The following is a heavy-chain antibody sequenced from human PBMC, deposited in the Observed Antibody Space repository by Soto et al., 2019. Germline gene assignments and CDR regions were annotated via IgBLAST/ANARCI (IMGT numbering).Heavy chain of an antibody. V-gene: IGHV4-34*01. CDR1: GGAFSGYY. CDR2: INDSGST. CDR3: ARCSDYVGGWYFDL. J-gene: IGHJ2*01. Sequence: QVQLQQWGAGLLKPSETLSLTCAVYGGAFSGYYWNWIRQPPGKGLEWIGEINDSGSTNYNPSLKSRVTISVDTYKDHFSLSLTSVTAADTAVYYCARCSDYVGGWYFDLWGSGTLVTVTS. D-gene: IGHD4-17*01.